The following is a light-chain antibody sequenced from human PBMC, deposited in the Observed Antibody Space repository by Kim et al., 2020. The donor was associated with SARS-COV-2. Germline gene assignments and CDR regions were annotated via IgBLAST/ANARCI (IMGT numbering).Light chain of an antibody. CDR3: KQYNNCS. CDR2: GAS. J-gene: IGKJ1*01. CDR1: QSVSSN. V-gene: IGKV3-15*01. Sequence: EIVLTQSPATLSVSPGERATLSCRASQSVSSNLAWYQQKPGQAPRLLIYGASTRATGIPARFSGSGSGTDFTLTISSLQSEDFAVYYCKQYNNCSFGQGTRVEIK.